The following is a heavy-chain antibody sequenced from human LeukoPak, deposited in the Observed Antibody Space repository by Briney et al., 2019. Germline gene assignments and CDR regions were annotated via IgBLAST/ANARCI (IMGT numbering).Heavy chain of an antibody. Sequence: GGSLRLSCAASGFTFSSNWMHWVRQAPGKGLVWVSRINSDGSSTTYADSVKGRFTISRDNAKNTLYLQMNSLRADDTAVYYCATIGDRRSGELYRIDYWGQGTLVTVSS. CDR1: GFTFSSNW. V-gene: IGHV3-74*01. J-gene: IGHJ4*02. CDR2: INSDGSST. CDR3: ATIGDRRSGELYRIDY. D-gene: IGHD1-26*01.